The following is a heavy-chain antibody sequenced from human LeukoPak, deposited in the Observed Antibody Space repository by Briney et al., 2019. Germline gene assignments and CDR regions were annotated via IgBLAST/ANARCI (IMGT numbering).Heavy chain of an antibody. D-gene: IGHD4-17*01. CDR1: GGSFSGYY. CDR2: INHSGST. V-gene: IGHV4-34*01. Sequence: SETLSLTCAVYGGSFSGYYWSWIRQPPGKGLEWIGEINHSGSTNYNPSLKSRVTISVDTSKNQFSLKLSSVTAADTAVYYCARGPPDYGDYPTSAYFDYWGQGTLVTVSS. CDR3: ARGPPDYGDYPTSAYFDY. J-gene: IGHJ4*02.